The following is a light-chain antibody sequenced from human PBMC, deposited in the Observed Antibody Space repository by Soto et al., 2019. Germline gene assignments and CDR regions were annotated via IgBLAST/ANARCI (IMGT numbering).Light chain of an antibody. Sequence: DIQMTQSPSTLSASVGDRVTITCRASQSISSWLAWYQQKPGKAPKLLIYDASSLESGVPSRFSGSGSGTEFTLTISSLQPDDFATYYLQQYNSLGTFGQGTKVEIK. CDR3: QQYNSLGT. CDR2: DAS. CDR1: QSISSW. V-gene: IGKV1-5*01. J-gene: IGKJ1*01.